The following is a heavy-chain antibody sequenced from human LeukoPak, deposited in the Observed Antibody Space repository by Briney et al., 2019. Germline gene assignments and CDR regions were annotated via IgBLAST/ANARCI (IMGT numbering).Heavy chain of an antibody. V-gene: IGHV3-33*06. CDR3: AKDFYYDSSNYD. CDR1: GFTFSSYG. CDR2: IWYDGSNK. Sequence: GGSLRLSCAASGFTFSSYGMHWVRQAPGKGLQWVALIWYDGSNKYYADSVEGRFTISRDNSKNTLYLHMDGLRAEDTAVYYCAKDFYYDSSNYDWGQGTLVTVSS. J-gene: IGHJ4*02. D-gene: IGHD3-22*01.